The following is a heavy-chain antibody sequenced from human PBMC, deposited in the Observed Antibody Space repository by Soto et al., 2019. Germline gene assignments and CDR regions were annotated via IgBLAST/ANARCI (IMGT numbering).Heavy chain of an antibody. D-gene: IGHD3-22*01. Sequence: PSETLSLTCTVSGGSISSDDYYWRWIRQPPGKGLEWIGYIYYSGSTYYNPSLKSRVTISVDTSKNQFSLKLSSVTAADTAVYYCARGGDYYGSSGYYYVSAFDIWGQGTMVTVSS. J-gene: IGHJ3*02. CDR3: ARGGDYYGSSGYYYVSAFDI. V-gene: IGHV4-30-4*01. CDR1: GGSISSDDYY. CDR2: IYYSGST.